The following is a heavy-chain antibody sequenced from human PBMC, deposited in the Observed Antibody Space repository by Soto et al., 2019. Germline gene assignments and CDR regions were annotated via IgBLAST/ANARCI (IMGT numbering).Heavy chain of an antibody. CDR3: ARVVSGDFWSGYPGRTEYFQH. Sequence: ASVKVSCKASGGTFSSYAISWVRPAPGQGLEWMGGIIPIFGTANYAQKFQGRVTITADESTSTAYMELSSLRSEDTAVYYCARVVSGDFWSGYPGRTEYFQHWGQGTLVTVSS. J-gene: IGHJ1*01. V-gene: IGHV1-69*13. D-gene: IGHD3-3*01. CDR1: GGTFSSYA. CDR2: IIPIFGTA.